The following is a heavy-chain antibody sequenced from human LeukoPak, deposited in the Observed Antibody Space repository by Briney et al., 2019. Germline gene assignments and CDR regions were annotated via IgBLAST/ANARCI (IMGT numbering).Heavy chain of an antibody. CDR2: ISSSGSTI. V-gene: IGHV3-48*03. D-gene: IGHD3-22*01. J-gene: IGHJ3*02. Sequence: PGGSLRLSCAASGFTFSSYEMNWVRQAPGKGLEWVSYISSSGSTIYYADSVKGRFTISRDNAKNSLYLQMNSLRAEDTAVYYCARDRHYDSSGYSRWSDAFDIWGQGTMVTVSS. CDR1: GFTFSSYE. CDR3: ARDRHYDSSGYSRWSDAFDI.